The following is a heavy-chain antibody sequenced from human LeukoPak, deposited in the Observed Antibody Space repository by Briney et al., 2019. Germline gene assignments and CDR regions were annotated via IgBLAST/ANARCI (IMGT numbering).Heavy chain of an antibody. V-gene: IGHV4-38-2*02. CDR1: HYSISSNYY. J-gene: IGHJ5*02. Sequence: SETLSLTCTVSHYSISSNYYWGWIRQPPGKGLEWIGSIYHSGSTYYNPSLKSRVTISLDTSKNQFSLNLSSVTAADTAVYYCASVPPGDGYNENWFDPWGQGTLVTVSS. CDR3: ASVPPGDGYNENWFDP. D-gene: IGHD5-24*01. CDR2: IYHSGST.